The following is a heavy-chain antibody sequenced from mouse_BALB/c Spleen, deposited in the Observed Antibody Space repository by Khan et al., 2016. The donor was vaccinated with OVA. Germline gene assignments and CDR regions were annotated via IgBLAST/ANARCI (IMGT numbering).Heavy chain of an antibody. V-gene: IGHV1-20*02. CDR2: INPHIGET. D-gene: IGHD1-1*01. CDR3: SRIYGSDFDY. Sequence: EVQLQQSGPELVKPGASVKISCKASGYSFTGYFMNWVMQSHGKSLEWIGRINPHIGETFYNQKFKGKATLTVDDSSSTAHMELRSLASDDSAVYYCSRIYGSDFDYWGQGTTLTVSS. CDR1: GYSFTGYF. J-gene: IGHJ2*01.